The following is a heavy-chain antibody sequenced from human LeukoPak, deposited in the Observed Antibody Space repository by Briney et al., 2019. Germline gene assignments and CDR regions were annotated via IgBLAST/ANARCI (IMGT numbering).Heavy chain of an antibody. CDR2: ISGSGGST. CDR3: AMGWIAAAGRTFDY. Sequence: GGSLRLSCAASGFTFNTYGMSWVRQAPGKGLEWVSAISGSGGSTYYADSVKGRFTISRDNSKNTLYLQMNSLRAEDTAVYYCAMGWIAAAGRTFDYWGQGTLVTVSS. J-gene: IGHJ4*02. CDR1: GFTFNTYG. V-gene: IGHV3-23*01. D-gene: IGHD6-13*01.